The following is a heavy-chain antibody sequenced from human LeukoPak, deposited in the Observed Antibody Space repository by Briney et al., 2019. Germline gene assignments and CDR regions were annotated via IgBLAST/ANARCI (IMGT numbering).Heavy chain of an antibody. J-gene: IGHJ5*02. CDR2: ISYSGRT. D-gene: IGHD4-23*01. CDR1: GGSISGSVDY. Sequence: SETLSLRCTVSGGSISGSVDYWGWIRRTPGKGLEWVGSISYSGRTFYNPSLQSRVTISVDTSKNHFSLKVESVTAADTAVYYCARQNDYFGNSVYGRLVGWFDPWGQGTLVSVSS. CDR3: ARQNDYFGNSVYGRLVGWFDP. V-gene: IGHV4-39*07.